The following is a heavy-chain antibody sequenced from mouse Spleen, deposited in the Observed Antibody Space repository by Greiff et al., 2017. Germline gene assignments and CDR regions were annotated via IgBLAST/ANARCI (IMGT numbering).Heavy chain of an antibody. CDR2: IYPGAGDT. CDR1: GYAFSSSW. CDR3: AKCVAEYYYAMDY. V-gene: IGHV1-82*01. J-gene: IGHJ4*01. Sequence: QVQLQQSGPELVKPGASVKISCKASGYAFSSSWMNWVKQRPGKGLEWIGQIYPGAGDTNYNGKFKGKATLTADKSSSTAYMQLSSLTSEDSAVYFCAKCVAEYYYAMDYWGQGTSVTVSS.